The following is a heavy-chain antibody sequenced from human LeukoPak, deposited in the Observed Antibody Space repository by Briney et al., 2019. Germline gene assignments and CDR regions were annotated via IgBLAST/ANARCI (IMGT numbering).Heavy chain of an antibody. V-gene: IGHV3-30*18. Sequence: GGSLRLSCAAPGFTFSSYGMHWVRQAPGKGLDWVAVISNDGSKKYYADSVKGRFTISRDNSKNTLSLQVSSLRTEDTAVYYCVKDRYSYAFEYSDSWGQGTLVTVAS. CDR1: GFTFSSYG. CDR2: ISNDGSKK. J-gene: IGHJ4*02. CDR3: VKDRYSYAFEYSDS. D-gene: IGHD5-18*01.